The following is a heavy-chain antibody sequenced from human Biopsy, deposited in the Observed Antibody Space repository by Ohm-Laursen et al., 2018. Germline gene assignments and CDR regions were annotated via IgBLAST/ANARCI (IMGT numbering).Heavy chain of an antibody. D-gene: IGHD3-3*01. V-gene: IGHV4-59*01. CDR3: ARLYRLDDYWNDDPPDAFDV. CDR1: GGSISSDY. Sequence: SETLSLTCTVSGGSISSDYWSWIRQPPRKGLEWIGHISGRGATNYNPSLRGRVTISVDTSKNQFSLKLSSMTAADTAVFFCARLYRLDDYWNDDPPDAFDVWGQGTMVTVSS. CDR2: ISGRGAT. J-gene: IGHJ3*01.